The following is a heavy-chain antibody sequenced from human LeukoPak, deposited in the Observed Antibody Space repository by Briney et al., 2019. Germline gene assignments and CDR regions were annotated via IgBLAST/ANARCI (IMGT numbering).Heavy chain of an antibody. CDR3: AKSSGLFLTGYYPEN. J-gene: IGHJ4*02. V-gene: IGHV3-23*01. CDR1: GFTLSEFA. Sequence: GGSLRLSCAASGFTLSEFAMSWVRQGPGKGLEWVSAISSRGGNIYYADSVKGRFVISRDTSENKLYLQMSSLRAEDTAVYYCAKSSGLFLTGYYPENWGQGTLVTVSS. D-gene: IGHD3-9*01. CDR2: ISSRGGNI.